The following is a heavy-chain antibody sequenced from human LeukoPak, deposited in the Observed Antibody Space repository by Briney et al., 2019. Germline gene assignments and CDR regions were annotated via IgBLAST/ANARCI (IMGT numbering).Heavy chain of an antibody. CDR3: ARDRDYASFDY. CDR2: INSDGSST. J-gene: IGHJ4*02. D-gene: IGHD4-17*01. V-gene: IGHV3-74*01. CDR1: GFTFSSYW. Sequence: GGSLRLSCAASGFTFSSYWMHWVRQAPVKGLVWVSRINSDGSSTSYADSVKGRFTISRDNAKNTLYLQMNSLRAEDTAVYYCARDRDYASFDYWGQGTLVTVSS.